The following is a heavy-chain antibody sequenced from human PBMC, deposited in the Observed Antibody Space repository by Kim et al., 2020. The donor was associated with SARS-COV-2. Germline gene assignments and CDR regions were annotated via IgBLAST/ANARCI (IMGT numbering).Heavy chain of an antibody. V-gene: IGHV3-53*04. D-gene: IGHD1-26*01. CDR3: ARDSGSYGSPGWGGDY. J-gene: IGHJ4*02. CDR2: IYSGGST. Sequence: GGSLRLSCAASGFTVSSNYMSWVRQAPGKGLEWVSVIYSGGSTYYADSVKGRFTISRHNSKNTLYLQMNSLRAEDTAVYYCARDSGSYGSPGWGGDYWGQGTLVTVSS. CDR1: GFTVSSNY.